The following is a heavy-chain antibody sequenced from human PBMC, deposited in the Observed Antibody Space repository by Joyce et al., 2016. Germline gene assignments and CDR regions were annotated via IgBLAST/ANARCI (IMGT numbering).Heavy chain of an antibody. CDR2: LYYNGNT. CDR3: ARDNYKPYYYYGLDV. J-gene: IGHJ6*02. Sequence: QVQLQESGPGLVKPSETLSLTCSVSGGSMTGYYWTWIRQTPGKGLEWIGYLYYNGNTNFHPSLTRRVTMSGDTSKIQFSLRLTSVTAADTAVYYCARDNYKPYYYYGLDVWGQGTTVTVSS. D-gene: IGHD4-11*01. CDR1: GGSMTGYY. V-gene: IGHV4-59*01.